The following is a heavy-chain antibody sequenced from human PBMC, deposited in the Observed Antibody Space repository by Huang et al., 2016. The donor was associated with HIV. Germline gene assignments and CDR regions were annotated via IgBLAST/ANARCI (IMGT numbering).Heavy chain of an antibody. D-gene: IGHD3-3*01. CDR3: AKGGGSGRWFDF. V-gene: IGHV7-4-1*02. CDR1: GYTFTRFA. J-gene: IGHJ5*01. Sequence: QVQLVQSGSELKKPGASVKVSCKASGYTFTRFAMNWVRQAPGHGLEWMGWINTNTGNPTYAQGFTGRFVVFLDTSVSTAYLQISNLEPEDTAVYYCAKGGGSGRWFDFWGQGTLVTVSS. CDR2: INTNTGNP.